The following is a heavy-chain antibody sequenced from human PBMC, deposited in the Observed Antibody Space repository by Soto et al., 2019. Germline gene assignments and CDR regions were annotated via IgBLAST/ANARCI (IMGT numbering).Heavy chain of an antibody. CDR3: AREPGYCSGGSCYSAAFDI. CDR2: IIPIFGTA. J-gene: IGHJ3*02. V-gene: IGHV1-69*13. CDR1: GGTYSSYA. D-gene: IGHD2-15*01. Sequence: SVKVSCKASGGTYSSYAISWVRQAPGQGLEWMGGIIPIFGTANYAQKFQGRVTITADESTSTAYMELSSLRSEDTAVYYCAREPGYCSGGSCYSAAFDIWGQGTMVTVSS.